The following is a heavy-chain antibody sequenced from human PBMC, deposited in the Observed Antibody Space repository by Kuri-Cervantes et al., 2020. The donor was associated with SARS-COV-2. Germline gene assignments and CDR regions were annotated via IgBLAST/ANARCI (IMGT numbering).Heavy chain of an antibody. V-gene: IGHV3-23*01. D-gene: IGHD5-12*01. CDR3: AKDTWIRAYYFDY. Sequence: GGSLRLSCAASGFTFSSYGMHWVRQAPGKGLEWVSAISGSGGSTYYADSVKGRFAISRDNSKNTLYLQMNSLRAEDTAVYYCAKDTWIRAYYFDYWGQGILVTVSS. CDR2: ISGSGGST. J-gene: IGHJ4*02. CDR1: GFTFSSYG.